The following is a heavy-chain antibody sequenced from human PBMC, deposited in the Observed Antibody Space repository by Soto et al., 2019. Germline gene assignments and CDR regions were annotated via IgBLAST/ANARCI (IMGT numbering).Heavy chain of an antibody. V-gene: IGHV4-39*01. CDR3: TSSREASTDIVVVPAPSFDY. Sequence: SDTVSLTCTVSGGYIRSISCSWGWVREHPGVGPEWIATIYYSGSTYYNPSLKSRVTMSVDTSKNQFSLKLISVTAADTAVYYCTSSREASTDIVVVPAPSFDYWGQGSLVTVSS. CDR1: GGYIRSISCS. D-gene: IGHD2-2*01. CDR2: IYYSGST. J-gene: IGHJ4*02.